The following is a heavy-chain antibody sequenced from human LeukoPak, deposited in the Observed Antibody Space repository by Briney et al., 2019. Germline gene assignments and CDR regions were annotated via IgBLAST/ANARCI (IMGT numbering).Heavy chain of an antibody. Sequence: GASVKVSCKASGYTFTSYGISWVRQAPGQGLEWMGWISAYNGNTNYAQKLQGRVTMTTDTSTSTAYMELRSLRSVDTAVYYCARESRRSRGSGWYGFDYWGQGTLVTVSS. CDR3: ARESRRSRGSGWYGFDY. CDR2: ISAYNGNT. J-gene: IGHJ4*02. D-gene: IGHD6-19*01. CDR1: GYTFTSYG. V-gene: IGHV1-18*01.